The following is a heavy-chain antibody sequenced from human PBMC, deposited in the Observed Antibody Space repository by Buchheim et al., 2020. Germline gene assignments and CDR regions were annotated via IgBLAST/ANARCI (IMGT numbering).Heavy chain of an antibody. J-gene: IGHJ5*01. CDR3: ARQPNNWLDF. CDR2: IRGAGTST. V-gene: IGHV3-74*01. CDR1: GFTFSSYY. Sequence: EVQLVESGGGLVQPGGSLRLSCAASGFTFSSYYMHWVRQVPGKGLVWVSRIRGAGTSTNYADSVKGRFTISRDTAPNTMFLQMNSLRAEDTAVYYCARQPNNWLDFWGQGTL.